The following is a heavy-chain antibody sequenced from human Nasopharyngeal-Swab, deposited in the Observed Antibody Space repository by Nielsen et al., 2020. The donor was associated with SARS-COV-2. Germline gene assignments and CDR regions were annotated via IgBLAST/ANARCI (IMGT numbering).Heavy chain of an antibody. CDR3: ARGKGTSYYYYYGMDV. CDR1: GDAFSRFG. CDR2: TIPAFGTP. Sequence: SVKVSCKASGDAFSRFGISWVRQAPGQGLEWMGGTIPAFGTPTYAQDSAQDLQGRVTISADKSTSTAYMELSSLRSEDTAVYYCARGKGTSYYYYYGMDVWGQGTTVTVSS. J-gene: IGHJ6*02. V-gene: IGHV1-69*06. D-gene: IGHD1/OR15-1a*01.